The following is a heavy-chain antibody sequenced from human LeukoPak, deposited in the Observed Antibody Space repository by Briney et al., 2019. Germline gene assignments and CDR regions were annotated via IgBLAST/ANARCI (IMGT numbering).Heavy chain of an antibody. J-gene: IGHJ4*02. Sequence: GGSLRLSCAASGFTFSSYAMSWVRQAPGKGLEWVSAISGSGGSTYYADSVKGRFTISRDNSKNTLDLQMNSLRAEDTAVYYCAKDPLYYYDSSGRFDYWGQGTPVTVSS. V-gene: IGHV3-23*01. D-gene: IGHD3-22*01. CDR3: AKDPLYYYDSSGRFDY. CDR1: GFTFSSYA. CDR2: ISGSGGST.